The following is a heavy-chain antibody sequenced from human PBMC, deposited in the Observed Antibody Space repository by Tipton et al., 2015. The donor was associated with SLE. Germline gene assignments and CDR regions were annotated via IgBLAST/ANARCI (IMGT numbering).Heavy chain of an antibody. D-gene: IGHD6-13*01. Sequence: SLRLSCAASGFTFSDYYMSWIRQAPGKGLEWVSYISSSGSTIYYADSVKGRFTISRDNAKNSLYLQMNSLRVDDTAFYYCTRGGGSRWPIGWFDPWGQGTLVTVSS. J-gene: IGHJ5*02. CDR2: ISSSGSTI. V-gene: IGHV3-11*01. CDR3: TRGGGSRWPIGWFDP. CDR1: GFTFSDYY.